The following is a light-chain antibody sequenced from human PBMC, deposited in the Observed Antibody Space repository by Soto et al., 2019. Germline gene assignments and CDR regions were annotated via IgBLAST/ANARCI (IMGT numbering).Light chain of an antibody. J-gene: IGKJ1*01. Sequence: DIVMTQSPDSLAVSLGERATINCKSSQSVLYSSNNKNHLAWYQQKPGQPPKLLIYWASTRESGVPDGFSGSGSGTDFTLTISSLHTEDVAVYDCQQYYNTPPTFGQGTKVEIK. V-gene: IGKV4-1*01. CDR1: QSVLYSSNNKNH. CDR2: WAS. CDR3: QQYYNTPPT.